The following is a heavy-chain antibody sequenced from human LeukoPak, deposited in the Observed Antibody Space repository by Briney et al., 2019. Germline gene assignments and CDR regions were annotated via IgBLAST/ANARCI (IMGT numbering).Heavy chain of an antibody. CDR2: IYTSGST. Sequence: PSETLSLTCTVSGGSISYYYWSWIRQPAGKGLEWIGRIYTSGSTNYNPSLKSRVTMSVDTSKNQFSLKLSSVTAADTAVYYCAREASGWAYYYYYMDVWGKGTTVTISS. J-gene: IGHJ6*03. CDR1: GGSISYYY. V-gene: IGHV4-4*07. D-gene: IGHD6-19*01. CDR3: AREASGWAYYYYYMDV.